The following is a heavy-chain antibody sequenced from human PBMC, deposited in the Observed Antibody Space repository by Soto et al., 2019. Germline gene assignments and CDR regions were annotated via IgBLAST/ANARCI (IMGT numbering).Heavy chain of an antibody. V-gene: IGHV4-34*01. Sequence: QVQLQQWGAGLLKPSETLSLTCAVYGGSFSGFYWSWIRQPPGKGLEWIGEINHSGSTNYNPSLKSRVTISVDTSKNQFSLKLSSVTAADTAVYYCARVEDCSGGSCYSGNWFDPWGQGTLVTVSS. J-gene: IGHJ5*02. CDR3: ARVEDCSGGSCYSGNWFDP. CDR2: INHSGST. D-gene: IGHD2-15*01. CDR1: GGSFSGFY.